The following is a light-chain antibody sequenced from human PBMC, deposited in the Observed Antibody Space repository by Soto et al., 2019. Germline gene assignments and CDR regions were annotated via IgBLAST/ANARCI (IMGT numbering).Light chain of an antibody. CDR1: SSDIGTYIY. V-gene: IGLV2-14*01. CDR3: SSYTTSSTLA. J-gene: IGLJ3*02. CDR2: EAT. Sequence: QSALTQPASVSGSPGQSITISCTGTSSDIGTYIYVSWYQQHPGKAPKLIIYEATNRPSGVSNRFSGSKSGNTASLTISGLQAEDEADYYCSSYTTSSTLAFGGGTKL.